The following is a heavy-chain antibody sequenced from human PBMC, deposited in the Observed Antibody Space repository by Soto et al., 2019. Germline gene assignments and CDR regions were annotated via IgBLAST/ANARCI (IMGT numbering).Heavy chain of an antibody. D-gene: IGHD3-22*01. CDR3: ARGSHYYDSSGPEVPFVDY. CDR1: GGSISSGGYY. CDR2: IYYSGST. Sequence: SETLSLTCTVSGGSISSGGYYWSWIRQHPGKGLEWIGYIYYSGSTYYNPSLKSRVTISVDTSKNQFSLKLSSVTAADTAVYYCARGSHYYDSSGPEVPFVDYWGQGTLVTVSS. V-gene: IGHV4-31*02. J-gene: IGHJ4*02.